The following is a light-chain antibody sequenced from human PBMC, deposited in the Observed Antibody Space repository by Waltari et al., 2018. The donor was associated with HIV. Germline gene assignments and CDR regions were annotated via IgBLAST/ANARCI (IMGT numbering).Light chain of an antibody. V-gene: IGLV1-44*01. CDR3: AAWDDSLNVWV. Sequence: QSVLTQPPSASGTPGQMVTISCSGGSSYIGRKTVDWYQQLPGTAPQLLIYSNDQRPSGIPDRFSDSRSGASASLAISGIRSEGKADYYCAAWDDSLNVWVFGGGTKLTVL. CDR2: SND. J-gene: IGLJ3*02. CDR1: SSYIGRKT.